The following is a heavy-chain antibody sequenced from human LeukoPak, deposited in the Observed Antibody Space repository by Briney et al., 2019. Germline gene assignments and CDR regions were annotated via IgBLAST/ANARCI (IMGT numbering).Heavy chain of an antibody. J-gene: IGHJ4*02. CDR1: GFTFSSYG. Sequence: GGSLRLSCAASGFTFSSYGMHWVRQAPGKGLEWVAFIRYDGSNKYYADSVKGRFTISRNNSKNTLYLQMNSLRAEDTAVYYCAKDSGAIAVAGDFDYWGQGTLVTVSS. D-gene: IGHD6-19*01. CDR3: AKDSGAIAVAGDFDY. CDR2: IRYDGSNK. V-gene: IGHV3-30*02.